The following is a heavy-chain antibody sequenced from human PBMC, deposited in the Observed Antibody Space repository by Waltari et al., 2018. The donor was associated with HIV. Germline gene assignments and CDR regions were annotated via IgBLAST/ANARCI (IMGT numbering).Heavy chain of an antibody. V-gene: IGHV3-49*03. Sequence: EVQLVESGGGLVQRGGSVRLYCTVSGFTFGVYAMLWCRQAPGKGLDWVSFIRSKAYGGTTEYAASVKGRFTISRDDSKSIAYLQMNSLKTEDTAVYYCLPDYDILTGYLAFDYWGQGTLVTVSS. CDR2: IRSKAYGGTT. J-gene: IGHJ4*02. CDR3: LPDYDILTGYLAFDY. CDR1: GFTFGVYA. D-gene: IGHD3-9*01.